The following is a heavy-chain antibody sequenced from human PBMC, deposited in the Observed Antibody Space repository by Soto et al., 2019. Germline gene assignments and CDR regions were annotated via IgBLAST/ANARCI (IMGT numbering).Heavy chain of an antibody. V-gene: IGHV1-46*01. D-gene: IGHD6-13*01. Sequence: GASVKVSFKASGYTFTSYYMHWVRQAPGQGLEWMGIINPSGGSTSYAQKFQGRVTMTRXXXXXXVXMXLXSXXSEXTAVYYCARDRDIAAAGTDYYYYGMDVWG. CDR3: ARDRDIAAAGTDYYYYGMDV. J-gene: IGHJ6*02. CDR2: INPSGGST. CDR1: GYTFTSYY.